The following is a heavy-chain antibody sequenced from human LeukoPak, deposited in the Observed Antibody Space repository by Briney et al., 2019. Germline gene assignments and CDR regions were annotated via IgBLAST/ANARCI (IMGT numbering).Heavy chain of an antibody. J-gene: IGHJ4*02. D-gene: IGHD3-10*01. CDR3: AKGHGYGSGSSFPPPFDY. CDR2: ISYDGSDK. V-gene: IGHV3-30-3*01. Sequence: PGGSLRLSCAASGFTFSSYAMHWVRQAPGKGLEWVAVISYDGSDKYYADSVKGRFTVSRDNSKNTLYLQMNSLRAEATAVYYCAKGHGYGSGSSFPPPFDYWGQGTLVTVSS. CDR1: GFTFSSYA.